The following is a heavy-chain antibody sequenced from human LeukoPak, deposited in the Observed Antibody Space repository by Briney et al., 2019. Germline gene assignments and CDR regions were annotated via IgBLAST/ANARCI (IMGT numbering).Heavy chain of an antibody. CDR3: ARLGEATTGPFDY. CDR2: ISYDGSNK. D-gene: IGHD3-16*01. V-gene: IGHV3-30-3*01. CDR1: GFTFSSYA. Sequence: GGSLRLSCAASGFTFSSYAMHWVRQAPGKGLEWVAVISYDGSNKYYADSVKGRFTISRDNSKNTLYLQMNSLRAEDTAVYYCARLGEATTGPFDYWGQGTLVTVSS. J-gene: IGHJ4*02.